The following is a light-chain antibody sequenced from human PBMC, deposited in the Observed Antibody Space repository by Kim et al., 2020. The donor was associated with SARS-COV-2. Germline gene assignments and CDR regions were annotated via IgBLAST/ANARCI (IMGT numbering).Light chain of an antibody. CDR1: QSVSSCY. CDR2: GAT. CDR3: QQYGSPTLT. V-gene: IGKV3-20*01. Sequence: SPGERATPSCRASQSVSSCYVSYHHQNPDQPPSLLYYGATSSATSLADMFSSSSSGTYFPPTISRLPPEDSAVYYCQQYGSPTLTFGGGTKLEIK. J-gene: IGKJ4*01.